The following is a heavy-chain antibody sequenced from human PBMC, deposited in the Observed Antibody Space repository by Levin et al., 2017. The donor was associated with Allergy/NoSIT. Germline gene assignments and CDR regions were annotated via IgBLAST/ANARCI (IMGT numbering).Heavy chain of an antibody. V-gene: IGHV4-39*01. J-gene: IGHJ3*02. CDR2: IYYSGNT. CDR1: GGSISSSSYY. Sequence: PSETLSLTCTVSGGSISSSSYYWGWIRQPPGKGLEYIGNIYYSGNTYYNPSLKSRVTMSIDTSKNQFSLKLSSVTAADTAVYFCARLDLPLQVAFDIWGQGTMVTVSS. D-gene: IGHD4-11*01. CDR3: ARLDLPLQVAFDI.